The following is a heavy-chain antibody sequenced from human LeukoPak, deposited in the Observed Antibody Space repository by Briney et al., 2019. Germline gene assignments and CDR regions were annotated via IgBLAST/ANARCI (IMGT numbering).Heavy chain of an antibody. CDR2: IIPIFGTA. V-gene: IGHV1-69*05. J-gene: IGHJ4*02. CDR3: ARVWGPHHSSGYYYFDY. D-gene: IGHD3-22*01. CDR1: GGTFSSYA. Sequence: ASVKVSCKASGGTFSSYAISWVRQAPGQGLEWMGRIIPIFGTANYAQKFQGRVTITTDESTSTAYMELSSLRSEDTAVYYCARVWGPHHSSGYYYFDYWGQGTLVTVSS.